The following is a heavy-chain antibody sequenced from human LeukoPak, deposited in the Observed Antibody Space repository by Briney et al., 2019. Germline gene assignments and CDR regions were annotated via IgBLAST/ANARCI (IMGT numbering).Heavy chain of an antibody. CDR3: ATVDTEHYFDY. V-gene: IGHV3-21*01. D-gene: IGHD5-18*01. CDR1: GFTFSSYS. J-gene: IGHJ4*02. CDR2: ISSSSSYI. Sequence: GGSLRLSCAASGFTFSSYSMNWVRQAPGKGLEWVSSISSSSSYIYYADSVKGRFTISRDNAKNSLYLQMNSLRAEDTAVYYCATVDTEHYFDYWGQGTLVTVSS.